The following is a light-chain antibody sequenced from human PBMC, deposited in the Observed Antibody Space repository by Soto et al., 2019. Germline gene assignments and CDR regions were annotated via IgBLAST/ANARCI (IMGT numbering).Light chain of an antibody. V-gene: IGKV3-20*01. J-gene: IGKJ1*01. CDR2: GAS. CDR1: QSVGSSY. CDR3: QQYSSYSLT. Sequence: EIVLTQSPGTLSLSPGERAALSCRASQSVGSSYLAWYQQTPGQAPRLLIYGASSRATGIPDRFSGSGSGTDFTLTISSLQPDDFATYYCQQYSSYSLTFGQGTKVDIK.